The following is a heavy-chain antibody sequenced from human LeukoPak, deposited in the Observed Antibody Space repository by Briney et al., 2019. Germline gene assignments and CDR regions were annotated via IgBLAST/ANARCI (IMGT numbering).Heavy chain of an antibody. CDR2: IWYDGSNK. J-gene: IGHJ6*02. Sequence: SGGSLRLSCAASGFTFSSYGMHWARQAPGKGLEWVAVIWYDGSNKYYADSVKGRFTISRDNSKNTLYLQMNSLRAEDTAVYYCARDWTYSSGWYYYYYGMDVWGQGTTVTVSS. V-gene: IGHV3-33*01. D-gene: IGHD6-19*01. CDR1: GFTFSSYG. CDR3: ARDWTYSSGWYYYYYGMDV.